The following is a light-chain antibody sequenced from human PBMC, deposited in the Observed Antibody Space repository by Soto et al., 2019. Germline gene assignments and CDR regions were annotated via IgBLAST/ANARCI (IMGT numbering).Light chain of an antibody. Sequence: EIVLTQSPATLSLSPGERATLSCRASQSVSSYLAWYQQKPVQAPRLLIYDASNRATGIPARFSGSGSGTDFTLTISSLEPEDFAIYYCQQRSNWPPVTFGGGTKVEIK. V-gene: IGKV3-11*01. CDR3: QQRSNWPPVT. CDR1: QSVSSY. J-gene: IGKJ4*01. CDR2: DAS.